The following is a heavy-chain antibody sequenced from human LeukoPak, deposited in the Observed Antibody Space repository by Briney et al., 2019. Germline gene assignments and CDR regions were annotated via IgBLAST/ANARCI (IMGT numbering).Heavy chain of an antibody. J-gene: IGHJ4*02. Sequence: ASVKVSCKASGGTFSRYAISWVRQAPGQGLEWMGWINPNSGGTNYAQKFQGRVTMTRDTSISTAYMELSRLRSDDTAVYYCARDLRVGATNDYWGQGTLVTVSS. D-gene: IGHD1-26*01. V-gene: IGHV1-2*02. CDR2: INPNSGGT. CDR3: ARDLRVGATNDY. CDR1: GGTFSRYA.